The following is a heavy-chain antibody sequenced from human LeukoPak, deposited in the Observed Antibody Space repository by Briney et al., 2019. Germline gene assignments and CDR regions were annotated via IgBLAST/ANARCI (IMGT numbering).Heavy chain of an antibody. D-gene: IGHD4/OR15-4a*01. CDR1: GYTFTSYH. CDR2: LNPSGGNT. Sequence: ASVKVSCKASGYTFTSYHIHWVRQAPGQGLEWMGILNPSGGNTRYAQKFLGGVTVTRDTSTSTTYLDLSSLRSEDTAVYYCVRGLRVLDPWGQGTLVTVSS. J-gene: IGHJ5*02. CDR3: VRGLRVLDP. V-gene: IGHV1-46*01.